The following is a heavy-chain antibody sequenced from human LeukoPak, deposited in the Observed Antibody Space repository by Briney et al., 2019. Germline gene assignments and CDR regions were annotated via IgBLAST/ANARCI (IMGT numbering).Heavy chain of an antibody. CDR1: GFTFSSYW. CDR3: ARDKIVGATQFDY. D-gene: IGHD1-26*01. Sequence: TGGSLRLSCAGSGFTFSSYWMSWVRQAPGKGLEWVANIKQDGSEKYYVDSVKGRFTISRDNAKNSLYLQMNTLRAEDTAVYCCARDKIVGATQFDYWGQGTLVTVSS. CDR2: IKQDGSEK. J-gene: IGHJ4*02. V-gene: IGHV3-7*03.